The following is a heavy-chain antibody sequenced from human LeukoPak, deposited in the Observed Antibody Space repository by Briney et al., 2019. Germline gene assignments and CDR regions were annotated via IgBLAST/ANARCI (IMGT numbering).Heavy chain of an antibody. V-gene: IGHV4-39*07. CDR1: GGSISSGSDY. CDR2: INHSGST. J-gene: IGHJ5*02. Sequence: KPSETLSLTCTVSGGSISSGSDYWSWIRQPPGKGLEWIGEINHSGSTNYNPSLKSRVTISVDTSKNQFSLKLSSVTAADTAVYYCARMRITMVRGVRLGWFDPWGQGTLVTVSS. D-gene: IGHD3-10*01. CDR3: ARMRITMVRGVRLGWFDP.